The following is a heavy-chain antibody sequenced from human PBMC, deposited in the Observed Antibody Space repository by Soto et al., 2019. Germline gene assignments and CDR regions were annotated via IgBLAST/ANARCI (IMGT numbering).Heavy chain of an antibody. D-gene: IGHD6-19*01. CDR3: AGQWPEAFAI. Sequence: QVQLQQWGAGLLKPSETLSLTCAVYGGSFSGYYWSWIRQPPGKGLEWIGEINHSRRTNYNPSLKSRVTISVDTSRNQCSLKLSSVTAADTAVYYCAGQWPEAFAIWCQGTMVTVSS. V-gene: IGHV4-34*01. J-gene: IGHJ3*02. CDR2: INHSRRT. CDR1: GGSFSGYY.